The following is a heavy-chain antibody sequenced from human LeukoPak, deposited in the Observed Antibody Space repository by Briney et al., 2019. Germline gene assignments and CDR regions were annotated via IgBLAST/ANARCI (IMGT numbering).Heavy chain of an antibody. CDR3: AQSLGSCNWIGNWFDP. J-gene: IGHJ5*02. D-gene: IGHD2-15*01. V-gene: IGHV4-39*01. CDR1: GGSISSSSHS. CDR2: IYYTGRN. Sequence: SETLSLTCTVSGGSISSSSHSWGWIRQAPGQGLEWTVTIYYTGRNYYTPTLESRLTISVDKSQNSLSLKLTSVASAGAAIYYGAQSLGSCNWIGNWFDPWGRGTLVTVSS.